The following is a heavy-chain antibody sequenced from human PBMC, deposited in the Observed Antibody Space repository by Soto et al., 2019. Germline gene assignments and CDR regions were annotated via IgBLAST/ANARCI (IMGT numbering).Heavy chain of an antibody. Sequence: SETLSLTCTVSGSSINSSGYYWGWIRQPPGKGLEWIGTIYFSGSTYYNPSLKSRVTISVDRSKNQFSLNLTSVTAADTAVYYCARHGSYWGPGTLVTVSS. J-gene: IGHJ4*02. V-gene: IGHV4-39*01. CDR1: GSSINSSGYY. CDR3: ARHGSY. CDR2: IYFSGST.